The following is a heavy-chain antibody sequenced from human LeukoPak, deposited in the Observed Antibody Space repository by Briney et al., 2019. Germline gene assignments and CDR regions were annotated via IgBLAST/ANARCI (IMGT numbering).Heavy chain of an antibody. CDR1: GGSINTYY. CDR2: IYYSGNT. D-gene: IGHD2-15*01. J-gene: IGHJ5*02. CDR3: AGFEYCPSGSCFPFDP. Sequence: RPSETLSLTCSVSGGSINTYYWNWIRQPPGKGLEWIGYIYYSGNTSYNPSLKSRVTISVDTSKNQFSLKLSSVTAADTAVYYCAGFEYCPSGSCFPFDPWGQGTLVTVSS. V-gene: IGHV4-59*01.